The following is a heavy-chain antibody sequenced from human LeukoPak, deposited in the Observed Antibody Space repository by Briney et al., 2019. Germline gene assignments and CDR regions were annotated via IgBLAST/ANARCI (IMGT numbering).Heavy chain of an antibody. Sequence: ASVKVSCKAFEYTFTSYDINWVRQATGQGLEWMGWINPNSGGTNYAQKFQGRVTMTRDTSISTAYMELSRLRSDDTAVYYCARGELVRGFDIWGQGTMVTVSS. CDR2: INPNSGGT. D-gene: IGHD3-10*01. V-gene: IGHV1-2*02. J-gene: IGHJ3*02. CDR1: EYTFTSYD. CDR3: ARGELVRGFDI.